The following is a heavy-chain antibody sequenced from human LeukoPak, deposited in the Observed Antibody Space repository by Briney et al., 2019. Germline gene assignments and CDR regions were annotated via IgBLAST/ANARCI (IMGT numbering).Heavy chain of an antibody. J-gene: IGHJ4*02. CDR2: ISSSSSTI. D-gene: IGHD3-3*01. CDR1: GFTFSSYS. V-gene: IGHV3-48*01. CDR3: ARGGFTIFGVATF. Sequence: PGGSLRLSCAASGFTFSSYSMNWVRQAPGKGLEWVSYISSSSSTIYYADSVKGRFTISRDNAKKSLYLQMNSLRAEDTAVYYCARGGFTIFGVATFWGQGTLVTVSS.